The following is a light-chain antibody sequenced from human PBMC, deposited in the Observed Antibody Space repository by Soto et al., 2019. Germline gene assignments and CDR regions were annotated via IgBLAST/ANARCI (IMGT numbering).Light chain of an antibody. CDR2: EDN. J-gene: IGLJ3*02. V-gene: IGLV6-57*04. CDR3: QSDDSRNWV. Sequence: NFMLTQPHSVSESPVKTVTISCTRSSGSIDSNYVQWYHQRPGSAPTIVMYEDNQRPSGVPDRFSGSIDRSSNSASLTISGLKTEDEGDFYCQSDDSRNWVFGGGPNLTVL. CDR1: SGSIDSNY.